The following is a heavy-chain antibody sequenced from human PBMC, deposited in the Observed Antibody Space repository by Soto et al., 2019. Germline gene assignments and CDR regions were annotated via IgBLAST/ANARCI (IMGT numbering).Heavy chain of an antibody. CDR1: GFTFSNAW. J-gene: IGHJ4*02. D-gene: IGHD1-26*01. V-gene: IGHV3-15*01. Sequence: EVQLVESGGGLVKPGGSLRLSCAASGFTFSNAWMSWVRQAPEKGLEWVGRIKSKTDGGTTDYAAPVKGRFTISRDDSKNTLYLQMNSLKTEDTAVYYCTAHSGSYFDFDYWGQGTLVTVSS. CDR3: TAHSGSYFDFDY. CDR2: IKSKTDGGTT.